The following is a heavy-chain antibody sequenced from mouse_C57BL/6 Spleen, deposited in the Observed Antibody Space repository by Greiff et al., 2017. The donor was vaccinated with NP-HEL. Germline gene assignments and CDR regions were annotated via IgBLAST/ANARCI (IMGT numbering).Heavy chain of an antibody. CDR1: GYTFTSYY. CDR2: INPSNGGT. V-gene: IGHV1S81*02. CDR3: TRRGVLPSWFAY. D-gene: IGHD1-1*01. Sequence: VQLQQSGAELVKPGASVKLSCKASGYTFTSYYMYWVKQRPGQGLEWIGGINPSNGGTNFNEKFKSKATLTVDKSSSTAYMQLSSLTSEDSAVYYCTRRGVLPSWFAYWGQGTLVTVSA. J-gene: IGHJ3*01.